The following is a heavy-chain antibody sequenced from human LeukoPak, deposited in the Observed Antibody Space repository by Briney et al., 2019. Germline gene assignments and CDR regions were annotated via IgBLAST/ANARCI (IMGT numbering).Heavy chain of an antibody. Sequence: GASVKVSCKASGYTFTSYAMNWVRQAPGQGLEWMGWINTNTGNPTYAQGLTGRFVFSLDTSVSTAYLQISSLKAEDTAVYYCARVLYCSSTSCYYDYYYGMDVWGQGTTVTVSS. V-gene: IGHV7-4-1*02. D-gene: IGHD2-2*01. CDR2: INTNTGNP. CDR1: GYTFTSYA. CDR3: ARVLYCSSTSCYYDYYYGMDV. J-gene: IGHJ6*02.